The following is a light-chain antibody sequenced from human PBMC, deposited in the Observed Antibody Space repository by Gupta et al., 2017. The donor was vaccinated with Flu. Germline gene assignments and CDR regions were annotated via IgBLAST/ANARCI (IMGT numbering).Light chain of an antibody. J-gene: IGKJ1*01. CDR2: GAF. Sequence: EIVLTQSPATLSVSPGERATLSCGASQNVNTNLAWYQQNPGQAPRLLISGAFTRASGIPDRFSGSGSGTEFTLTISSLQSEDFAIYYCQQYNNWPQTFGQGTKVEVK. V-gene: IGKV3-15*01. CDR1: QNVNTN. CDR3: QQYNNWPQT.